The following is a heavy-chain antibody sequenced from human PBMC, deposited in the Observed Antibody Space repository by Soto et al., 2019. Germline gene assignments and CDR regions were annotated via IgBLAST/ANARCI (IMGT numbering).Heavy chain of an antibody. V-gene: IGHV5-51*01. CDR1: GYRLSTYW. Sequence: GASRKISCKASGYRLSTYWIGWVRQRPGKGTEWMAIIYPGDSDTRENPSFQGQVTISADKSSNTVHLQWRSLKASDTAIYYCARLGGIVDTGTWIQWGQGTPVTVSS. CDR3: ARLGGIVDTGTWIQ. CDR2: IYPGDSDT. D-gene: IGHD1-26*01. J-gene: IGHJ1*01.